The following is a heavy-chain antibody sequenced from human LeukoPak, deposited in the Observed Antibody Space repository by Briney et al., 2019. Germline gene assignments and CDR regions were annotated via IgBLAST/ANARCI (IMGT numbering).Heavy chain of an antibody. CDR1: GASISNTS. CDR3: ARVLTYFYGSGTYPASRYYFDY. CDR2: IDHCGST. Sequence: SETLSLTCTVSGASISNTSWSWIRQPPGKGLEWIGYIDHCGSTNYNPSLKSRVTISLAKSKNQLSLKLSSVTAADTAVFYCARVLTYFYGSGTYPASRYYFDYWGQGTLAIVSS. J-gene: IGHJ4*02. D-gene: IGHD3-10*01. V-gene: IGHV4-59*01.